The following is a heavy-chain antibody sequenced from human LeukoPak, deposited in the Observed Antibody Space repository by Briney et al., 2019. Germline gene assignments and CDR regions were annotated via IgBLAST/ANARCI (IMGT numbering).Heavy chain of an antibody. V-gene: IGHV3-23*01. J-gene: IGHJ6*02. CDR2: ISSSGGST. CDR3: ARYCTSCSCYGQDYYYGMDV. CDR1: GFTFSSYA. D-gene: IGHD2-2*01. Sequence: GASLRLSCAASGFTFSSYAMTWVRQAPGKGLEWVSAISSSGGSTYYADSVKGRFTISRDNSKNTLYLQMNSLRAEDTALYYCARYCTSCSCYGQDYYYGMDVWGQGTTVTVSS.